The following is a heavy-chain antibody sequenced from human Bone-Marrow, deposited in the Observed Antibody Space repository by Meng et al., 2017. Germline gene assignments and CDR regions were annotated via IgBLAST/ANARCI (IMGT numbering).Heavy chain of an antibody. D-gene: IGHD3-22*01. V-gene: IGHV3-15*01. CDR3: TTEYYYDSIGYNEGDAFEI. Sequence: GGSLRLSCAASGFTFSNAWMSWVRQAPGKGLEWVGRIKSNTDAGTTDYAAPVKGRFTISRDDPKNTLYLQMNSLKTEDTAVYYCTTEYYYDSIGYNEGDAFEIWGQGTMVTVSS. CDR1: GFTFSNAW. CDR2: IKSNTDAGTT. J-gene: IGHJ3*02.